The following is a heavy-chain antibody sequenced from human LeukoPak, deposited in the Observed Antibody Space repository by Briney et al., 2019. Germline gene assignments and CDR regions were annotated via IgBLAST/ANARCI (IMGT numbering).Heavy chain of an antibody. V-gene: IGHV3-21*01. CDR2: ISSSSNYI. CDR3: ARVVWEDTAMEDI. CDR1: GFTFSSYS. D-gene: IGHD5-18*01. J-gene: IGHJ3*02. Sequence: PGGSLRLSCAAYGFTFSSYSMNWVRQAPGKGLEWVSSISSSSNYIYYADSLKGRFTISRDNAKNSLYLQMNSLRAEDTAVYYCARVVWEDTAMEDIWGQGTMVTVSS.